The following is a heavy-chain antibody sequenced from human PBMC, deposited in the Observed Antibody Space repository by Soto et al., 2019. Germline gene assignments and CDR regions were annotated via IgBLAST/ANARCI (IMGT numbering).Heavy chain of an antibody. V-gene: IGHV3-11*04. J-gene: IGHJ1*01. CDR3: ARGLYGDQREYFQY. CDR1: GFTSSDYY. D-gene: IGHD4-17*01. CDR2: ISSSSNTI. Sequence: GGSLRLSCAASGFTSSDYYMSWIRQAPGKGLEWVSYISSSSNTIYYADSVKGRFTISRDNAKNSLYLQMNSLRAEDTAVYYYARGLYGDQREYFQYWGQGTLVTVSS.